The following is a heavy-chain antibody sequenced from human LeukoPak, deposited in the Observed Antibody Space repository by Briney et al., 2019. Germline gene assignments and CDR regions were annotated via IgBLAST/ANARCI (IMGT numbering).Heavy chain of an antibody. CDR3: AKSALRWHPGAFDI. V-gene: IGHV3-53*01. CDR2: IYSGGST. Sequence: GGSLRLSCAASGFTVSSNYMSWVRQAPGKGLEWVSVIYSGGSTYYADSVKGRFTISRDNSKNSLYLQMNSLRAEDTAVYYCAKSALRWHPGAFDIWGQGTMVAVSS. CDR1: GFTVSSNY. D-gene: IGHD4-23*01. J-gene: IGHJ3*02.